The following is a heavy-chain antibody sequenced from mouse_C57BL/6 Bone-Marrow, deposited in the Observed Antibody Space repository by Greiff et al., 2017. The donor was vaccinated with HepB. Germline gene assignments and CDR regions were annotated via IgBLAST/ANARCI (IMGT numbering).Heavy chain of an antibody. CDR3: ARDGPGAMDY. CDR2: ISDGGSYT. J-gene: IGHJ4*01. CDR1: GFTFSSYA. V-gene: IGHV5-4*01. Sequence: EVMLVESGGGLVKPGGSLKLSCAASGFTFSSYAMSWVRQTPEKRLEWVATISDGGSYTYYPDNVKGRFTISRDNAKNNLYLQMSHLKSEDTAMYYCARDGPGAMDYGGQGTSVTVSS.